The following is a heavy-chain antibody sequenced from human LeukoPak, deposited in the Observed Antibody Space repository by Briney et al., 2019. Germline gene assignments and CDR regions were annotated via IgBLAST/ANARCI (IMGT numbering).Heavy chain of an antibody. D-gene: IGHD3-22*01. CDR2: ISYDGSNK. CDR3: AKGPYYYDSSGYYYYFDY. CDR1: GFTFSSYG. J-gene: IGHJ4*02. Sequence: AVSLRLSCAASGFTFSSYGMHWVRQAPGMGLEWVTVISYDGSNKYYADSVKGRFTISRDNSKNTLYLQMNSLRAEDTAVYYCAKGPYYYDSSGYYYYFDYWGQGTLVTVSP. V-gene: IGHV3-30*18.